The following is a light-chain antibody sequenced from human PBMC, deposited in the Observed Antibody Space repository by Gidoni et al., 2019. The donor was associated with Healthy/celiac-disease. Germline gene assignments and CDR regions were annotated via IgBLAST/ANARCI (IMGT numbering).Light chain of an antibody. J-gene: IGKJ2*01. V-gene: IGKV3-11*01. CDR1: QSVSSY. CDR3: QQRSNWPPGYT. CDR2: DAS. Sequence: EIVLTQSPATLSLSPGERATLSCRASQSVSSYLAWYQPKPGQDPRLLIYDASNRATGIPARFSGSCSGTDFTLTISSLEPEDFAVYYCQQRSNWPPGYTFGQGTKLEIK.